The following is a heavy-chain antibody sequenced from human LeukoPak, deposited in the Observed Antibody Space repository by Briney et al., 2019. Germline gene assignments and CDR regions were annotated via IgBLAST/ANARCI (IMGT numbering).Heavy chain of an antibody. V-gene: IGHV3-73*01. Sequence: PGGSLRLSCAASGFTFSSYSMNWVRQAPGKGLEWVGRVRSKANTYATGYAVSVNGRFILSRDDSTKMVYLQMNSLKTEDTGVYYCRGTGDYVGYYYLDVWGKGTTVIISS. CDR2: VRSKANTYAT. D-gene: IGHD4-17*01. J-gene: IGHJ6*03. CDR1: GFTFSSYS. CDR3: RGTGDYVGYYYLDV.